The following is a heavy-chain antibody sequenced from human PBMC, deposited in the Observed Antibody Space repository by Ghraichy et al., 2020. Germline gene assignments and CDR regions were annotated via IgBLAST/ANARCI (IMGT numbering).Heavy chain of an antibody. D-gene: IGHD3-16*01. J-gene: IGHJ3*02. CDR1: GYTFTTYY. V-gene: IGHV1-46*01. CDR2: INPSGGST. Sequence: ASVKVSCKASGYTFTTYYMYWVRQAPGQGPEWMGIINPSGGSTSYAQKFQGRVTMTRDTSTSTVYMELSSLRSEDTAVYYCARGSGTFGGVFPCDIWGQGTMVTVSA. CDR3: ARGSGTFGGVFPCDI.